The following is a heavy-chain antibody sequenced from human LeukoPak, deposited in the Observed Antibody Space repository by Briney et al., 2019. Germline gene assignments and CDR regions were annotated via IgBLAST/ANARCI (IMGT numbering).Heavy chain of an antibody. V-gene: IGHV1-2*02. J-gene: IGHJ4*02. CDR3: ASGPSLGTTHPYFDY. D-gene: IGHD2-15*01. CDR2: INPNNGGT. Sequence: ASVKVSCKASGYTFTGYYMHWVRQAPGQGLEWMGWINPNNGGTNYAQRFQGRVTMTRDTSISTAYMDLSRLRFDDTAVYYCASGPSLGTTHPYFDYWGQGTLVTVSS. CDR1: GYTFTGYY.